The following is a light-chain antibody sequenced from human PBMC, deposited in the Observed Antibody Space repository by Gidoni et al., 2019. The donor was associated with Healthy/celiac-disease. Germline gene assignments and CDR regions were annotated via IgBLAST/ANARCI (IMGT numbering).Light chain of an antibody. CDR2: EVS. CDR3: SSYTSSSTLV. Sequence: QSALTQPASVSGSPGQSIPISCTGTSSDVGGYNYVSWYQQHPGKAPKLMIYEVSNRPSGVSNRFSGSKSGNTASLTISGLQAEDEADYYCSSYTSSSTLVFGGETKLTVL. V-gene: IGLV2-14*01. J-gene: IGLJ2*01. CDR1: SSDVGGYNY.